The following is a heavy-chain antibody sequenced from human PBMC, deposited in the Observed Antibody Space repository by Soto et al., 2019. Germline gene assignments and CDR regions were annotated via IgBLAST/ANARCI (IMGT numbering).Heavy chain of an antibody. V-gene: IGHV1-18*01. CDR3: ARDGAYYYYMDV. CDR2: ISAYNGNT. J-gene: IGHJ6*03. Sequence: ALVKVACKASGYTFTSYGISWVRKAPGQGLEWMGWISAYNGNTNYAQKLQGRVTMTTDTSTSTAYMELRSLRAEDTAVYYCARDGAYYYYMDVWGKGTTVTVSS. D-gene: IGHD3-16*01. CDR1: GYTFTSYG.